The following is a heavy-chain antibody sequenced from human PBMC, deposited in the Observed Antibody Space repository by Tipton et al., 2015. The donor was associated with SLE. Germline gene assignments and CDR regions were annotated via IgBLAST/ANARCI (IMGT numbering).Heavy chain of an antibody. V-gene: IGHV4-4*08. J-gene: IGHJ4*02. D-gene: IGHD6-13*01. CDR3: ARGERSSMPDY. CDR1: GGSIRNYY. CDR2: IYTSGST. Sequence: LRLSCTVSGGSIRNYYWSWIRQPPGGGLEWIGRIYTSGSTSYNPSLKSRVTISVDTSKNQFSLKLTSVTAADTAVYYCARGERSSMPDYWGQGSLVTVSS.